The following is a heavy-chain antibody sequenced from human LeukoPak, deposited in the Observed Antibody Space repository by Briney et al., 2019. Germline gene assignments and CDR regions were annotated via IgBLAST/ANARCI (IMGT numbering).Heavy chain of an antibody. CDR1: GFTFSDHY. D-gene: IGHD2/OR15-2a*01. CDR2: ISNSGSST. Sequence: PGRSLRLSCAASGFTFSDHYMNWIRQAPGKGLEWVSYISNSGSSTYYADSVKGRFTISRDNAKNSLYLQINSLRAEDTAVYDCARSGTTCYLGCGFDYGGQGTLVTVS. CDR3: ARSGTTCYLGCGFDY. V-gene: IGHV3-11*04. J-gene: IGHJ4*02.